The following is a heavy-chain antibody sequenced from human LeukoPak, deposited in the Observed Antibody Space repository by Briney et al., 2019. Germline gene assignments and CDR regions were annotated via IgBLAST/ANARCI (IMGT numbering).Heavy chain of an antibody. V-gene: IGHV1-18*01. CDR1: GYTFTSSG. CDR2: ISTYTGYS. CDR3: AKNSSGGYSDY. J-gene: IGHJ4*02. D-gene: IGHD6-19*01. Sequence: ASVKVSCKASGYTFTSSGISWVRQAPGQGLEWMGWISTYTGYSKYAQNLQGRVTMTADNSTSTAYLELRSLKSDDTAVYYCAKNSSGGYSDYWGQGTLVTVSS.